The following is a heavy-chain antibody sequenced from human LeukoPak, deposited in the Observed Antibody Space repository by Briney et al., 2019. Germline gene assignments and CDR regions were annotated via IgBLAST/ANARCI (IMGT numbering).Heavy chain of an antibody. V-gene: IGHV1-18*01. J-gene: IGHJ5*02. CDR2: ISAYNGNT. Sequence: ASVKVSCKASGYTFTSYGISWVRQAPGQGLEWMGWISAYNGNTNYAQKFQGRVTITADKSTSTAYMELSSQRSEDTAVYYCARGRPTTSIAAAGVNWFDPWGQGTLVTVSS. D-gene: IGHD6-13*01. CDR1: GYTFTSYG. CDR3: ARGRPTTSIAAAGVNWFDP.